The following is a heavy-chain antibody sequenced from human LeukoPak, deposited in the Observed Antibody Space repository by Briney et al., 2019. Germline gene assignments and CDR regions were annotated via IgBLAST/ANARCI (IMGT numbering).Heavy chain of an antibody. CDR3: ARGFSTLKQQLVAPENWFDP. J-gene: IGHJ5*02. Sequence: ASVKVSCKASGYTFTSYGISWVRQAPGQGLEWMGWISAYNGNTNYAQKLQGRVTMTTDTSTSTAYMELRSLRSDDTAVYYCARGFSTLKQQLVAPENWFDPWGQGTLVTVSS. CDR2: ISAYNGNT. D-gene: IGHD6-13*01. CDR1: GYTFTSYG. V-gene: IGHV1-18*01.